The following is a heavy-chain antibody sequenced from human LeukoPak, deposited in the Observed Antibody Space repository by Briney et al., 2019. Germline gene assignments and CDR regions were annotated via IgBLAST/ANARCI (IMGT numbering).Heavy chain of an antibody. Sequence: PSETLSLTCTVSGGSISSYYWSWIRQPPGKGLEWVGHIYYLGSTKYNPSLKNRVTISKDNSKNEFSLKLNSVTAANTAVYYCARSAGWWSLDYWGQGALVTVS. CDR2: IYYLGST. D-gene: IGHD2-8*02. V-gene: IGHV4-59*12. J-gene: IGHJ4*02. CDR1: GGSISSYY. CDR3: ARSAGWWSLDY.